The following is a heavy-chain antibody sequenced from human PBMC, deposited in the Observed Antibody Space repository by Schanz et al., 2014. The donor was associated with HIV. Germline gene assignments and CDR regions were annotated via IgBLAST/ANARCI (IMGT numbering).Heavy chain of an antibody. CDR2: ISYDGRNK. D-gene: IGHD3-22*01. Sequence: QEQLVESGGGVVQPGRSLRLSCVASGFNFNSYGMHWVRQAPGKGLEWVAVISYDGRNKYFGHSVKGRFTISRDNSKNTMYLKMNSLRVDDTAVYYCAKDRNQYDSRYIGKGNYYYYYGMDVWGQGTTVTVSS. V-gene: IGHV3-30*18. CDR1: GFNFNSYG. J-gene: IGHJ6*02. CDR3: AKDRNQYDSRYIGKGNYYYYYGMDV.